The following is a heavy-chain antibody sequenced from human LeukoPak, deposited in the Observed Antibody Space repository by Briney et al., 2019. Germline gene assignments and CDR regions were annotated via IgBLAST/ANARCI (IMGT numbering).Heavy chain of an antibody. J-gene: IGHJ4*02. V-gene: IGHV1-46*01. CDR1: GYTFTSYY. CDR2: INPSGGRT. CDR3: AREDYYDSSGYGIDY. Sequence: GAAVKVSCKSSGYTFTSYYMHWVRQAPGQGLEWMGIINPSGGRTSYAQKFQGRVTMTSDMSTSKVYMELSSLRSGDKAVYYWAREDYYDSSGYGIDYWGQGTLVTVSS. D-gene: IGHD3-22*01.